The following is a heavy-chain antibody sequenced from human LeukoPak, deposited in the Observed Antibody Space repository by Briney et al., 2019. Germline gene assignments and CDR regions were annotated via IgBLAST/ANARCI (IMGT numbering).Heavy chain of an antibody. Sequence: GGSPRLSCAASGFSFSSHGMSWVRQAPGKGLEWVSGIIGGAGGTYYADSVKGRFTISRDNSKNTLYLQMNSLRAEDTAVYYCTHGSMYQLDYWGQGTLVTVSS. CDR2: IIGGAGGT. D-gene: IGHD2-2*01. CDR3: THGSMYQLDY. V-gene: IGHV3-23*01. CDR1: GFSFSSHG. J-gene: IGHJ4*02.